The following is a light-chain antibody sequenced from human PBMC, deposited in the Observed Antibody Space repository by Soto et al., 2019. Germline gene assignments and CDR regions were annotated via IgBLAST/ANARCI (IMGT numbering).Light chain of an antibody. CDR1: SSDVGGYNY. J-gene: IGLJ1*01. Sequence: QSALTQPASVSGSPGQSITISCTGTSSDVGGYNYVSWYQHHPGNAPKLIIYDVSNRPSGVSNPFSGSKSGNTASLTISGLQPEDEADYYCSSYTTSNTRQIVFG. V-gene: IGLV2-14*03. CDR3: SSYTTSNTRQIV. CDR2: DVS.